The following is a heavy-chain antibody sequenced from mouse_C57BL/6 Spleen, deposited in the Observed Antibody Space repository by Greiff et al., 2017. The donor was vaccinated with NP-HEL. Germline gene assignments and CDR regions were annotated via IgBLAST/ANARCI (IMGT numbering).Heavy chain of an antibody. V-gene: IGHV1-61*01. D-gene: IGHD3-3*01. CDR1: GYTFTSYW. CDR2: IYPSDSET. J-gene: IGHJ4*01. CDR3: AGEGAGTGVYAMED. Sequence: VQLQQPGAELVRPGSSVKLSCKASGYTFTSYWMDWVKQRPGQGLEWIGNIYPSDSETHYNQKFKGKATLTVDKSSSPAYMQLRSLTSEDSAVYYCAGEGAGTGVYAMEDWGKGTSVTVAS.